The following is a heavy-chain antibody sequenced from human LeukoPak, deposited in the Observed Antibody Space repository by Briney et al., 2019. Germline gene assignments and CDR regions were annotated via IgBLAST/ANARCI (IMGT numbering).Heavy chain of an antibody. CDR3: ARDVDCSSTSCYVFGYYYYGMDV. V-gene: IGHV1-18*01. CDR1: GYTFTSYG. J-gene: IGHJ6*02. Sequence: ASVKVSCKASGYTFTSYGISWVRQAPGQGLEWMGWISAYNGNTNYAQKLQGRVTMPTDTSTSTAYMELRSLRSDDTAVYYCARDVDCSSTSCYVFGYYYYGMDVWGQGTTVTVSS. CDR2: ISAYNGNT. D-gene: IGHD2-2*01.